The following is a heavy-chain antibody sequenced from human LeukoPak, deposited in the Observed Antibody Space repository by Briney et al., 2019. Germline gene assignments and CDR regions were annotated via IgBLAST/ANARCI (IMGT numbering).Heavy chain of an antibody. D-gene: IGHD5-12*01. CDR1: GFTFSSEA. CDR2: ISPAGGTT. J-gene: IGHJ4*02. CDR3: AKDRTTGGYESIGY. V-gene: IGHV3-23*01. Sequence: GGSLRLSCAVSGFTFSSEAMGWVRQLPGGGLEWVSTISPAGGTTYYAESMKGRFTISRDNSKNTLYLQMNSLRAEDTAVYYCAKDRTTGGYESIGYWGQGTLVTVSS.